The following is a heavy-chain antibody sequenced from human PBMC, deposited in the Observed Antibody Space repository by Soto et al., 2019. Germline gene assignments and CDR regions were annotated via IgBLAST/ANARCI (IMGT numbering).Heavy chain of an antibody. V-gene: IGHV3-30*02. CDR2: ILYNGTIK. Sequence: PGGSLRLSCVASGFTSGSYGMHWVRQAPGKGLEWVAYILYNGTIKSYGDSVKGRFIISRDNTKSTMYLQMNSLRAEDTAAYHCAKEMTTNPFEYWGQGALVTVSS. D-gene: IGHD4-17*01. J-gene: IGHJ4*02. CDR1: GFTSGSYG. CDR3: AKEMTTNPFEY.